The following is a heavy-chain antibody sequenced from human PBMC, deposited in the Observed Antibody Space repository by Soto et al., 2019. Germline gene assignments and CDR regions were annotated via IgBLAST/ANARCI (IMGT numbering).Heavy chain of an antibody. J-gene: IGHJ4*02. D-gene: IGHD3-22*01. Sequence: PSETLSLTCTVSGGSISSYYWSWIRQPPGKGLEWIGYIYYSGSTNYNPSLKSRVTISVDTSKNQFSLKLSSVTAADTAVYYCAKDLPGPWYHDSRPRLWGQGTLVTVSS. CDR2: IYYSGST. CDR1: GGSISSYY. CDR3: AKDLPGPWYHDSRPRL. V-gene: IGHV4-59*01.